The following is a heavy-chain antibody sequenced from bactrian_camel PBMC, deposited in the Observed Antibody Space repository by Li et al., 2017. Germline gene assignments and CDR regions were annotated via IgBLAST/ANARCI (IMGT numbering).Heavy chain of an antibody. CDR1: RYINNPCG. J-gene: IGHJ4*01. Sequence: HVQLVESGGGSVQAGGSLKLSCVGSRYINNPCGMGWYRQAPEKRREGVATVDRDGRISVANSVKGRFTISKDNVKNTLYLQMNSLKTEDTAMYYCASDLLCTLPLNGMDPLEYADWGQGTQVTVS. CDR3: ASDLLCTLPLNGMDPLEYAD. V-gene: IGHV3S53*01. CDR2: VDRDGRI. D-gene: IGHD1*01.